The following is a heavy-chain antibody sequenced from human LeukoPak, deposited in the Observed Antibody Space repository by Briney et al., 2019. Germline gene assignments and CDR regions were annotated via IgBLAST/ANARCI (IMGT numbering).Heavy chain of an antibody. CDR1: GGSISSYY. Sequence: SETLSLTCTVSGGSISSYYWSWMRQPAGKGLEWIGRIYTSGSTNYNPSLKSRVTMSVDTSKNQFSLKLSSVTAADTAVYYCARGFVARIEGAYYYYYMDVWGKGTTVTVSS. CDR3: ARGFVARIEGAYYYYYMDV. V-gene: IGHV4-4*07. J-gene: IGHJ6*03. CDR2: IYTSGST. D-gene: IGHD2-15*01.